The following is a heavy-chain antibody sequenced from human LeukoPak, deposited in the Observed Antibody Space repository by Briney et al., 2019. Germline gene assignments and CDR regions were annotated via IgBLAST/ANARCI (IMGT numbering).Heavy chain of an antibody. CDR2: IKPKTDGETT. CDR3: ITPLPYSAQ. J-gene: IGHJ4*02. D-gene: IGHD2-21*01. V-gene: IGHV3-15*07. CDR1: GFTFSNAY. Sequence: GGSLRLSCAASGFTFSNAYMNWVRQAPGKGLGWLGRIKPKTDGETTEYAEAVKDRFSITRDDSKSMMYLQMNSLKTEDTAVYYCITPLPYSAQGGQGTLVTVSS.